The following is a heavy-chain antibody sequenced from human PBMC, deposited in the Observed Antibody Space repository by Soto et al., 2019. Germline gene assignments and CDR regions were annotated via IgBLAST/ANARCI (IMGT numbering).Heavy chain of an antibody. D-gene: IGHD3-22*01. CDR3: ARDPDYYDSSGFDY. CDR1: GGSISSYY. Sequence: QVQLQESGPGLVKPSETLSLTCTVSGGSISSYYWSWIGQPPGKGLEWIGYIYYSGSTNYNPSLKSRVTISVDTSKNQFSLKLSSVTAADTAVYYCARDPDYYDSSGFDYWGQGTLVTVSS. V-gene: IGHV4-59*01. CDR2: IYYSGST. J-gene: IGHJ4*02.